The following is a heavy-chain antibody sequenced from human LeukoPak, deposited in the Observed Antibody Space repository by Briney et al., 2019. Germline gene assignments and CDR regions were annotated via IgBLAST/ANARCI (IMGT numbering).Heavy chain of an antibody. CDR3: AREGSEYGMDV. V-gene: IGHV1-46*01. J-gene: IGHJ6*02. CDR2: INPSGGST. CDR1: GYSFTSYY. Sequence: GASVKVSCKASGYSFTSYYMHWVRQAPGQGLEWMGIINPSGGSTSYAQKFQGRVTMTRDTSTSTVYMELSSLRSEDTAVYYCAREGSEYGMDVWGQGTTVTVSS.